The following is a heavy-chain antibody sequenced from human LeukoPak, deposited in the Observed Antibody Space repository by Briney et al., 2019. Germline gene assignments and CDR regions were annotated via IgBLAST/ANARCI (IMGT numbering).Heavy chain of an antibody. Sequence: PSETLSLTCAVSGGSISSSNWWSWVRQPPGKGLEWIGEIYHSGSTNYNPSLKSRVTISVDKSKNQFSLKLSSVTAADTAVYYCASGKSSGWYHLFDYWGQGTLVTVSS. CDR2: IYHSGST. J-gene: IGHJ4*02. CDR3: ASGKSSGWYHLFDY. CDR1: GGSISSSNW. D-gene: IGHD6-19*01. V-gene: IGHV4-4*02.